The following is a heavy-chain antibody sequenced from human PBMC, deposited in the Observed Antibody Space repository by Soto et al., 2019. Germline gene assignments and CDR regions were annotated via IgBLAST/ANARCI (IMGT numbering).Heavy chain of an antibody. D-gene: IGHD3-3*01. Sequence: GGSLRLSCAASGFTVSSNYMSWVRQAPGKGLEWVSVIYSGGSTYYADSVKGRFTISRHNSKNTLYLQMNSLRAEDTAVYYCARVYYGVPPRYFDYWGQGTLVTVSS. CDR1: GFTVSSNY. J-gene: IGHJ4*02. CDR2: IYSGGST. CDR3: ARVYYGVPPRYFDY. V-gene: IGHV3-53*04.